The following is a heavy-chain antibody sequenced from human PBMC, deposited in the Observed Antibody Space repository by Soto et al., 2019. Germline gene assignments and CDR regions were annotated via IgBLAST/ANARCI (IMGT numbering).Heavy chain of an antibody. D-gene: IGHD3-22*01. CDR1: GFTFSSYG. Sequence: LRLSCAASGFTFSSYGMHWVRQAPCKWLEWVAVISYDGSNKYYADSVKGRFTISRDNSKNTLYLQMNSLRAEDTAVYYCAKDRLGYYDSSGYLPYYYGMDVWGQGTTVTVSS. V-gene: IGHV3-30*18. CDR2: ISYDGSNK. J-gene: IGHJ6*02. CDR3: AKDRLGYYDSSGYLPYYYGMDV.